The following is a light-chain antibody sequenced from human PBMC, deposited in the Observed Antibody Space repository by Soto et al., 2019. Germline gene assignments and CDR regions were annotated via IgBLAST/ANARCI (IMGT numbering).Light chain of an antibody. Sequence: QSVLTQPASVSGSPRQSITISCTGTNSDVGSYNLVSWLQQHPGKAPKLVIYEVTKRPSGVSGRFSGSKSGNTASLTISGLQAEDEADYYCFSYAGDSVYVFGTGTKLTVL. CDR2: EVT. V-gene: IGLV2-23*02. CDR1: NSDVGSYNL. J-gene: IGLJ1*01. CDR3: FSYAGDSVYV.